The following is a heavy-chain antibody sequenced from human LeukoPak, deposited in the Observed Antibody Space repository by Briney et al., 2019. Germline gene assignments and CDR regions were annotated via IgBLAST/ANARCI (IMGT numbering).Heavy chain of an antibody. Sequence: GGSLRLSCAASGFTFSSYSMNWVRQAPGKGLEWVSSISSSSGYIYYADSVKGRFTISRDNAKNSLYLQMNSLRAEDTAVYYCARGSYRYWFDPWGQGTLVTVSS. D-gene: IGHD2-2*01. V-gene: IGHV3-21*01. CDR1: GFTFSSYS. J-gene: IGHJ5*02. CDR3: ARGSYRYWFDP. CDR2: ISSSSGYI.